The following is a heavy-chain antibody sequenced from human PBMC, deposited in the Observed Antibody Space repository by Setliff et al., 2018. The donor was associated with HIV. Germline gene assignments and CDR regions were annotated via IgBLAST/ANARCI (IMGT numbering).Heavy chain of an antibody. CDR3: AQSESGNQWELPFDY. J-gene: IGHJ4*02. CDR2: IYYSGST. Sequence: SETLSLTCTVSGGSINSGASYWSWIRQHPVKGLEWIGYIYYSGSTYYNPSLKSRVTISVDTSKNQFSLKVRSVTAAYTAVYYCAQSESGNQWELPFDYWGQGALVTVSS. D-gene: IGHD1-26*01. V-gene: IGHV4-31*03. CDR1: GGSINSGASY.